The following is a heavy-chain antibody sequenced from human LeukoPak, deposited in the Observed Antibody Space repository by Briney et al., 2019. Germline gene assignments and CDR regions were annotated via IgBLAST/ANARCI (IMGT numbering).Heavy chain of an antibody. V-gene: IGHV3-23*01. CDR1: GFTFSSYA. Sequence: PGGSLRLSCAASGFTFSSYAMSWVRQAPGKGLEWVSAISGSGGSTYYADSVKGRFTISRDNSKNTLYLQMNSLRAEDTAVYYCAESNYDILTGYYDYWGQGTLVTVSS. J-gene: IGHJ4*02. CDR2: ISGSGGST. CDR3: AESNYDILTGYYDY. D-gene: IGHD3-9*01.